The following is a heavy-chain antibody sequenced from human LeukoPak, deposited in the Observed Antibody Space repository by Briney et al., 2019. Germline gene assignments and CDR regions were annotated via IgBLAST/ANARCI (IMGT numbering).Heavy chain of an antibody. CDR2: ISSSSSYI. CDR1: GFTFSSYS. V-gene: IGHV3-21*01. J-gene: IGHJ4*02. Sequence: GGSLRLSCAASGFTFSSYSMNWVRQAPVKGLEWVSSISSSSSYIYYADSVKGRFTISRDNAKNSLYLQMNSLRAEDTAVYYCARDREYSNYFDYWGQGTLVTVSS. D-gene: IGHD2/OR15-2a*01. CDR3: ARDREYSNYFDY.